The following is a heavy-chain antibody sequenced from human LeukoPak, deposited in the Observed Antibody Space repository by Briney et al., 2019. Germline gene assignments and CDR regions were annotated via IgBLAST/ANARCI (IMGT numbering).Heavy chain of an antibody. CDR3: ARGRGYSGYGFSYYYGMDV. V-gene: IGHV4-34*01. CDR1: GGSFSGYY. CDR2: INHSGST. J-gene: IGHJ6*02. D-gene: IGHD5-12*01. Sequence: PSETLSLTCAVYGGSFSGYYWSWIRQPPGKGLEWIGEINHSGSTNYNPSLKSRVTISVDTSKNQISLKLSSVTAADTAVYYCARGRGYSGYGFSYYYGMDVWGQGTTVTVSS.